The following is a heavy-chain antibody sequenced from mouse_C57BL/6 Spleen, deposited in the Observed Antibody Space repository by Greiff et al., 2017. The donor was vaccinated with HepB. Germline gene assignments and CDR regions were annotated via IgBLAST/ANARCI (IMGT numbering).Heavy chain of an antibody. CDR2: IYPSDSET. J-gene: IGHJ2*01. D-gene: IGHD3-2*02. CDR3: AREDSSGYGY. Sequence: QVQLQQPGAELVRPGSSVKLSCKASGYTFTSYWMDWVKQRPGQGLEWIGNIYPSDSETHYNQKFKDKATLTVDKSSSTAYMQLSSLTSEDSAVYYCAREDSSGYGYWGQGTTLTVSS. V-gene: IGHV1-61*01. CDR1: GYTFTSYW.